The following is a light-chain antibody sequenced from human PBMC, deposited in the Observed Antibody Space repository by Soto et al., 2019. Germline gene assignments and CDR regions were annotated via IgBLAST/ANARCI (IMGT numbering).Light chain of an antibody. J-gene: IGLJ2*01. Sequence: QLVLTQSPSASASLGASVKLTCTLSSGHSSYAIAWHQQQPEKSPRYLMNLNSDGSHRKGDGIPDRFSGSSSGAERYLTISSLQSEDEADYYCQTWDTGTRVFGGGTKLTVL. CDR2: LNSDGSH. V-gene: IGLV4-69*01. CDR1: SGHSSYA. CDR3: QTWDTGTRV.